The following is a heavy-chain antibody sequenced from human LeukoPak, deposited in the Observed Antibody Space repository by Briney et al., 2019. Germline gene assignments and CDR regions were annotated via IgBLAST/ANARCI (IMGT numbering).Heavy chain of an antibody. D-gene: IGHD5-24*01. CDR2: ISGSGGST. J-gene: IGHJ6*02. CDR1: GFTFSSYG. Sequence: PGRSLRLSCAASGFTFSSYGMHWVRQAPGKGLEWVSAISGSGGSTYYADSVKGRFTISRDNSKNTLYLQMNSLRAEDTAVYYCAWASQMATITLVYYGMDVWGQGTTVTVSS. CDR3: AWASQMATITLVYYGMDV. V-gene: IGHV3-23*01.